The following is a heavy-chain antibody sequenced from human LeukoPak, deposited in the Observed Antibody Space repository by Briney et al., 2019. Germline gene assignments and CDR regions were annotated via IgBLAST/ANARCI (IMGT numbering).Heavy chain of an antibody. CDR1: GYSISNDYY. CDR3: ARGITRIRGVINRFDY. V-gene: IGHV4-38-2*02. D-gene: IGHD3-10*01. CDR2: IYHSGST. Sequence: KSSETLSLTCTVSGYSISNDYYWGWIRQPPGKGLEWIGSIYHSGSTYYNPSLKSRVTISVDTSKNQFSLNLSSVTAEDAAVYYCARGITRIRGVINRFDYWGQGTLVTVSS. J-gene: IGHJ4*02.